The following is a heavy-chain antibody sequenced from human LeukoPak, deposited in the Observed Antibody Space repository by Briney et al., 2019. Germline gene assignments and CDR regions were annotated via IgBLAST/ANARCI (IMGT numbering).Heavy chain of an antibody. J-gene: IGHJ4*02. CDR1: GYTFTGYY. D-gene: IGHD3-9*01. Sequence: ASVKVSCKASGYTFTGYYMHWVRQAPGQGLEWMGWINPNSGGTNYAQKFQGRVTMTRDTSISTAYMELSRLRSDDTAVYYCARGRYYDILTGYYPLDYWGQGTLVTVSP. CDR3: ARGRYYDILTGYYPLDY. CDR2: INPNSGGT. V-gene: IGHV1-2*02.